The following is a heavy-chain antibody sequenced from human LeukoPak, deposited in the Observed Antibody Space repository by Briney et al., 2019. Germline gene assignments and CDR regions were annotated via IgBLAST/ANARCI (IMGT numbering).Heavy chain of an antibody. CDR2: IIPIFGTA. Sequence: SVKVSCKASGGTFSSYGISWVRQAPGQGLEWMGGIIPIFGTANYAQKFQGRVTITADESTSTAYMELSSLRSEDTAVYYCARLDEYSSSSRYYGMDVWGQGATVTVSS. D-gene: IGHD6-6*01. J-gene: IGHJ6*02. CDR3: ARLDEYSSSSRYYGMDV. V-gene: IGHV1-69*01. CDR1: GGTFSSYG.